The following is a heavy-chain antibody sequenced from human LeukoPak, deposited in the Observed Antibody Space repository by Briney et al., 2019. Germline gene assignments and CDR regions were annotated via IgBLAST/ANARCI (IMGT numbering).Heavy chain of an antibody. CDR2: INHSGYT. CDR3: TRVNTGHYY. J-gene: IGHJ4*02. V-gene: IGHV4-34*01. D-gene: IGHD4-17*01. Sequence: SETLSLTCAVSGVSFNDYYWSWVRQTPGRGLEWIGEINHSGYTNDSPPLKSRVTLSIDTSKNQFSLNLRSVTVADTGIYYCTRVNTGHYYWGQGTLVTVSS. CDR1: GVSFNDYY.